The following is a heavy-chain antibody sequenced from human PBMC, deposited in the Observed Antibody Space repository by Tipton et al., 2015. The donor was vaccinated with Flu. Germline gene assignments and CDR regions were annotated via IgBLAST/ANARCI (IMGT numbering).Heavy chain of an antibody. J-gene: IGHJ4*02. V-gene: IGHV4-59*01. D-gene: IGHD3-10*01. CDR3: ARDRGWPAALDY. CDR1: GGSISSFY. CDR2: SYYSGST. Sequence: TLSLTCTVSGGSISSFYWSWIRQPPGKGLEWIGFSYYSGSTAYNPSLGSRVTISVDTSRNQFSLNLKSVTAADTAVYYCARDRGWPAALDYWSQGILVTVSS.